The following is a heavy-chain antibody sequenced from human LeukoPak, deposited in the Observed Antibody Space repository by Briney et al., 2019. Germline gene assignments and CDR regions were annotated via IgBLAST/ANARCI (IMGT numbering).Heavy chain of an antibody. Sequence: GGSLRLSCAASRFTFNNYWMHWVRQAPGKGLVWVSRINSDGSSTSYADSVKGRFTISRDNAKNSLYLQMSNLRAEDTAVYFCARGGGLDVWGQGATVTVSS. J-gene: IGHJ6*02. CDR3: ARGGGLDV. CDR1: RFTFNNYW. CDR2: INSDGSST. V-gene: IGHV3-74*01. D-gene: IGHD3-16*01.